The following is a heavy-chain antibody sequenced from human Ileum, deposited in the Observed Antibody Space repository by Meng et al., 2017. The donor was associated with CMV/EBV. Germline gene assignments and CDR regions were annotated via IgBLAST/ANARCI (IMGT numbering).Heavy chain of an antibody. J-gene: IGHJ5*02. Sequence: QVQLVQSGAEVKKPGASVKVSCKASGYTFITVGITWVRQAPGQGLEWMGWITPYNGKTDYTQRLQDRVTMTTDTSTNTVYMELRSLRSDDTAVYYCAREDYSAYAATWGQGTLVTVSS. V-gene: IGHV1-18*01. D-gene: IGHD2-21*01. CDR2: ITPYNGKT. CDR1: GYTFITVG. CDR3: AREDYSAYAAT.